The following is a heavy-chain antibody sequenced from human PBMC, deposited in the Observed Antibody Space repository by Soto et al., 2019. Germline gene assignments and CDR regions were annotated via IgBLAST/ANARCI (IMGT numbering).Heavy chain of an antibody. V-gene: IGHV4-4*07. Sequence: QVQLQESGPGLVKPSETLSLTCTVSGGSISSYYWSWIRQPAGKGLEWIGRIYTSWSTNYNPSLQTGVTVSVDPSKNQFSLKLSSVTAADTAGYYCAIGVREELELRLSTLSCYCFFGMDVWGQGTTVTVSS. J-gene: IGHJ6*02. CDR2: IYTSWST. D-gene: IGHD1-7*01. CDR1: GGSISSYY. CDR3: AIGVREELELRLSTLSCYCFFGMDV.